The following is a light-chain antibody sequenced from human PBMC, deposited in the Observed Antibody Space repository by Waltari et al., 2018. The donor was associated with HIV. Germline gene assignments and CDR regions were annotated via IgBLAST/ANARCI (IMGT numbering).Light chain of an antibody. Sequence: QAGLAQPPSVSKDLRQTATLTCTGDSNNVGNAGAIWLQLHQGHPPKLLSYRNNNRPSGISERFSASRSGNTASLTITGLQPEDEADYYCSAWDRSLRARVFGGGTKLTVL. V-gene: IGLV10-54*04. CDR3: SAWDRSLRARV. CDR1: SNNVGNAG. CDR2: RNN. J-gene: IGLJ3*02.